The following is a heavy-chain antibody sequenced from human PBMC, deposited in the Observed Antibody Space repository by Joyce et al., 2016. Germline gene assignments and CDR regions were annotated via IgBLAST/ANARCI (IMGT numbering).Heavy chain of an antibody. D-gene: IGHD3-10*01. CDR1: GGSISSYY. Sequence: QVQLQESGPGLVKPSETLSLTCTVSGGSISSYYWSWIRQPPGKGLEWIGDIYYTGTTKYNPSLKSRVTISKDTSKNQFSLKLSSVTAADTAVYYCARGFPVAMVRGVISYFDYWGQGTLVTVSS. CDR2: IYYTGTT. V-gene: IGHV4-59*01. CDR3: ARGFPVAMVRGVISYFDY. J-gene: IGHJ4*02.